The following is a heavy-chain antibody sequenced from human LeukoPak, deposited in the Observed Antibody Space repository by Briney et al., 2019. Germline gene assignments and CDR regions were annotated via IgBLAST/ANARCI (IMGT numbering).Heavy chain of an antibody. D-gene: IGHD3-22*01. CDR2: INTDGSDT. V-gene: IGHV3-74*01. CDR3: ARGVVANAFDI. Sequence: GGSLRLSCAAAGFTLSSYWVDWVRHAPGKGLVWVSRINTDGSDTRYADSVKGRFTISRDNDKTTLSLQMNSLRAEDTAVYYCARGVVANAFDIWGQGTMVTVSS. CDR1: GFTLSSYW. J-gene: IGHJ3*02.